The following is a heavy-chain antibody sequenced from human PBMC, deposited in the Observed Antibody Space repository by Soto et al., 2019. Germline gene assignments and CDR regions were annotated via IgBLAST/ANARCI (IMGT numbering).Heavy chain of an antibody. CDR3: ASWADAADEDYFHH. Sequence: EVQLVESGGGLVQPGGSLRLSCAGSGFRFSSSWMSWIRQAPGKGLEWVAHINQGGSQKYYVDSAKGRFTISRDNAKTSLYLQMNNLSAEDTATYYCASWADAADEDYFHHWGQGTLVTVSS. CDR1: GFRFSSSW. D-gene: IGHD3-16*01. V-gene: IGHV3-7*03. CDR2: INQGGSQK. J-gene: IGHJ1*01.